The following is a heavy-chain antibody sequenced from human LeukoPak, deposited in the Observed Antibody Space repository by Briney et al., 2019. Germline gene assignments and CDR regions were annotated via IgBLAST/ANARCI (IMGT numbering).Heavy chain of an antibody. D-gene: IGHD5-18*01. CDR2: ITGSGGST. CDR3: ARDRYGLGYFDY. V-gene: IGHV3-23*01. Sequence: PGGSLRLSCVASGFTFSSYAMTWVRQAPGKGLEWVSAITGSGGSTYYADSVQGRFTISRDNSKNMLYLQMTSLRAEDTAVYYCARDRYGLGYFDYWGQGTLVTVSS. J-gene: IGHJ4*02. CDR1: GFTFSSYA.